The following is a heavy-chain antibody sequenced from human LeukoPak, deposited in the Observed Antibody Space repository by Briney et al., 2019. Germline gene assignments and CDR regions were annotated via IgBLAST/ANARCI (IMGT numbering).Heavy chain of an antibody. D-gene: IGHD3-22*01. J-gene: IGHJ4*02. CDR1: GFTFSSYG. CDR2: IWYDGSNK. Sequence: PGRSLRLSCAASGFTFSSYGMHWVRQAPAKGLEWVAVIWYDGSNKYYADSVKGRFTISRDNSKNTLYLQMNSLRAEDTAVYYCAKDRDYYDSSGYYDYWGQGTLVTVSS. V-gene: IGHV3-33*06. CDR3: AKDRDYYDSSGYYDY.